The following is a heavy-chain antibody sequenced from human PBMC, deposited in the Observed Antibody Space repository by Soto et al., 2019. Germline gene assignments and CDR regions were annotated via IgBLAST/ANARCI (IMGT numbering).Heavy chain of an antibody. D-gene: IGHD1-7*01. V-gene: IGHV4-59*01. CDR1: GGSISSYY. Sequence: SETLSLTCTVSGGSISSYYWSWIRQPPGKGLEWIGYIYYSGSTNYNPSLRSRVTISVDTSKNQFSLKLSSVTAADTAVYYCAREDPELSFDYWGQGTLVTVSS. J-gene: IGHJ4*02. CDR3: AREDPELSFDY. CDR2: IYYSGST.